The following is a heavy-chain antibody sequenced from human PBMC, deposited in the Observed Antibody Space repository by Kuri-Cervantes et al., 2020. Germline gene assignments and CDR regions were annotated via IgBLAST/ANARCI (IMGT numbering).Heavy chain of an antibody. D-gene: IGHD5-12*01. Sequence: SGPTLVKPTETLTLTCTVSGFSLSNARMGVSWIRQPPGKALEWLAHISSNDEKSYSTSLRSRLTISKDTSKSQVVLTMTNMDPVDTATYFCAHRSGQYSAHFDYWGQGTLVTVSS. J-gene: IGHJ4*02. CDR1: GFSLSNARMG. V-gene: IGHV2-26*01. CDR3: AHRSGQYSAHFDY. CDR2: ISSNDEK.